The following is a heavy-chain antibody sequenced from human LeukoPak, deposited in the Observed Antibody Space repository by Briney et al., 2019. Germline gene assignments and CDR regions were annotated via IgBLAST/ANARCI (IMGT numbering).Heavy chain of an antibody. CDR1: GFSFSSHW. CDR2: MNQHGGEE. CDR3: ARDGVAPGIYFDS. Sequence: GRSLRLSRVASGFSFSSHWMSWVRRAPGKGLEWVVNMNQHGGEEYYLDSAKGRFTVSRDNAKNSLYLQVNSLRVEDTAVYFCARDGVAPGIYFDSWGQGTLVTVSS. D-gene: IGHD2-2*01. J-gene: IGHJ4*02. V-gene: IGHV3-7*05.